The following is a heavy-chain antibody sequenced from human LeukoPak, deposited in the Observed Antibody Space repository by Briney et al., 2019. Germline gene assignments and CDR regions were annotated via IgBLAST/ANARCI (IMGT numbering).Heavy chain of an antibody. CDR1: GLTFSRRW. Sequence: PGGSLRLSCPASGLTFSRRWMSWVRQTPGKGLEWVANIKEDGSQKYYADSVMGRFTISRDNAENSLYLQLNSLRAEDTAMYYCAGDQGYLQFDYWGQGTLVTVSS. CDR3: AGDQGYLQFDY. J-gene: IGHJ4*02. D-gene: IGHD4-11*01. CDR2: IKEDGSQK. V-gene: IGHV3-7*03.